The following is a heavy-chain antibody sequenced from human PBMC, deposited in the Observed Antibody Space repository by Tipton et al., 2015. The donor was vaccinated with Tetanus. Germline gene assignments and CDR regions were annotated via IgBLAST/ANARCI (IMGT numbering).Heavy chain of an antibody. CDR1: GAFSSSYY. V-gene: IGHV4-59*01. CDR3: ARDRSITIFGVVPINYYYGMDV. Sequence: GLVKPSETLSLICSVSGAFSSSYYWGWIRQAPGKGLEWLGYIFYSGSTNYNPSLKSRVTISVDTSKNQFSLKLSSVTAADTAVYYCARDRSITIFGVVPINYYYGMDVWGQGTTGTVSS. J-gene: IGHJ6*02. CDR2: IFYSGST. D-gene: IGHD3-3*01.